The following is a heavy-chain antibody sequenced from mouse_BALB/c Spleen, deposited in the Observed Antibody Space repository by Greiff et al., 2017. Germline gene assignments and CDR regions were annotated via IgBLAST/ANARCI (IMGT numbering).Heavy chain of an antibody. CDR2: IRNKANGYTT. Sequence: EVQGVESGGGLVQPGGSLRLSCATSGFTFTDYYMSWVRQPPGKALEWLGFIRNKANGYTTEYSASVKGRFTISRDNSQSILYLQMNTLRAEDSATYYCARDKVPTYYAMDYWGQGTSVTVSS. V-gene: IGHV7-3*02. CDR3: ARDKVPTYYAMDY. J-gene: IGHJ4*01. CDR1: GFTFTDYY. D-gene: IGHD2-10*01.